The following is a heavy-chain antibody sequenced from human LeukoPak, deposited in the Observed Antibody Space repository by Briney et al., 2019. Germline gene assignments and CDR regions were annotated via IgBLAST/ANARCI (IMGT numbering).Heavy chain of an antibody. D-gene: IGHD1-1*01. V-gene: IGHV1-2*02. CDR2: INPNSGGT. J-gene: IGHJ4*02. CDR3: ARVYNWNDNRPGSMGY. CDR1: GYTFTGYY. Sequence: ASVKVSCKASGYTFTGYYMHWVRQAPGQGLEWMGWINPNSGGTNYAQKFQGRVTMTRDTSIRTAYMELSRLRSDDTAVYYCARVYNWNDNRPGSMGYWGQGTLVTVSS.